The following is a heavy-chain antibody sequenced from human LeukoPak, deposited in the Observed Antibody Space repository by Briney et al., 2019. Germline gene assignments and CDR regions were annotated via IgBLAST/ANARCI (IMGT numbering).Heavy chain of an antibody. CDR1: GCTFSSYA. D-gene: IGHD6-19*01. CDR2: ISGSGGST. V-gene: IGHV3-23*01. Sequence: GGSLRLSCAASGCTFSSYAMSWVRQAPGKGLEWVSAISGSGGSTYYADSVKGRFTISRDNSKNTLYLQMNSLRAEDTAVYYCAKDGRGASGWYLGSWGQGTLVSVSS. J-gene: IGHJ4*02. CDR3: AKDGRGASGWYLGS.